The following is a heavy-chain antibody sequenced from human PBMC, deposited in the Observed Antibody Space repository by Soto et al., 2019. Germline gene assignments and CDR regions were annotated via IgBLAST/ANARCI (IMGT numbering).Heavy chain of an antibody. CDR2: IIPKSGGA. V-gene: IGHV1-2*02. J-gene: IGHJ3*02. CDR3: VRGGSYHGFDR. Sequence: ASVKVSCKASGYSFTTYYIHWVRQAPGQGLQWMGWIIPKSGGANYSQRFRGRITMTRDTSISTAYLEVSRLRYDDTAMYYCVRGGSYHGFDRWGQGTLVTVSS. CDR1: GYSFTTYY.